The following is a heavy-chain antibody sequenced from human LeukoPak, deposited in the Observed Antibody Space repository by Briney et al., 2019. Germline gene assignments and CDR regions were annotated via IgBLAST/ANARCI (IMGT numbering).Heavy chain of an antibody. Sequence: ASVKVSCKASGYTFTSYGISWVRQAPGQGLEWMGWISAYNGNTNYAQKLLGRVTMTTDTSTSTAYMELRSLRSDDTAVYYCARAPLEQQLVRAWFDPWGQGTLVTVSS. CDR1: GYTFTSYG. CDR2: ISAYNGNT. CDR3: ARAPLEQQLVRAWFDP. D-gene: IGHD6-13*01. J-gene: IGHJ5*02. V-gene: IGHV1-18*01.